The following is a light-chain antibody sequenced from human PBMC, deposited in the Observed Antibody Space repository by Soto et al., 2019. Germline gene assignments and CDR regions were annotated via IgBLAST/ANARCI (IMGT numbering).Light chain of an antibody. V-gene: IGKV3-15*01. J-gene: IGKJ5*01. CDR3: QQYNTWPPIT. CDR1: QSVSYY. Sequence: EILMTQSPATLSVSPGERVTFSCRASQSVSYYLAWYQQKPGQAPRLLIYDASTRATGVPVRFSGSGSGTEFTLTISSLQSEDFAVYYCQQYNTWPPITFGQGTRLEIK. CDR2: DAS.